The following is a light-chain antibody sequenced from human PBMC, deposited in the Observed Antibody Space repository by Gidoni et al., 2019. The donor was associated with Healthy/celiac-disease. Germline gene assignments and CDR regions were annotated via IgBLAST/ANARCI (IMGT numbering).Light chain of an antibody. CDR2: DAS. J-gene: IGKJ2*01. Sequence: DIQMTQSPSSLSASVGDRVTITYQASQDISHYLNWYQQKPGKAPKLIIYDASNLETGVPSRFSGSGSVTDFTFTISILQPEDIATYYCQQYDNLPRTFGQGTKLEIK. CDR1: QDISHY. V-gene: IGKV1-33*01. CDR3: QQYDNLPRT.